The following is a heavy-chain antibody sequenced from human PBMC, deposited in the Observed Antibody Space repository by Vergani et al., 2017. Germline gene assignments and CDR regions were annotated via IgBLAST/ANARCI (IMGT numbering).Heavy chain of an antibody. Sequence: QVQLVQSGAEVKKPGASVKVSCKASGYTFTSYDINWVRQATGQGLEWMGWMNPNSGNTGYAQKFQGRVTMTRNTSISTAYMELSSLRSEDTAVYYCALIPSYYDFWSAPLRYYYYMDVWGKGTTVTVSS. CDR3: ALIPSYYDFWSAPLRYYYYMDV. CDR1: GYTFTSYD. CDR2: MNPNSGNT. D-gene: IGHD3-3*01. J-gene: IGHJ6*03. V-gene: IGHV1-8*01.